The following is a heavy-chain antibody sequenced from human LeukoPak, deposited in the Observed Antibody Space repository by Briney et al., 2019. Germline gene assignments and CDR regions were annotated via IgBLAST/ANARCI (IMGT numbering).Heavy chain of an antibody. V-gene: IGHV3-9*01. CDR1: GFTFDDYA. Sequence: PGGSLRVSCAASGFTFDDYAMHWVRQAPGKGLEWVSGISWNSGSIGYADSVKGRFTISRDNAKNSLYLQMNSLRAEDTALYYCAKDRDAAGRYYFDYWGQGTLVTVSS. CDR2: ISWNSGSI. D-gene: IGHD6-13*01. CDR3: AKDRDAAGRYYFDY. J-gene: IGHJ4*02.